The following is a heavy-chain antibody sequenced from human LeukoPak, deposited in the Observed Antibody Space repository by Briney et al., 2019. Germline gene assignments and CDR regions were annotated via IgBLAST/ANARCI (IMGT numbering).Heavy chain of an antibody. Sequence: SETLSLTCTVSGGSISSGTYYWTWIRQPAGKKLDWIGRIYNSGSTSYNPSLQSRVTLSMDTSKNQFSLKLSSVTAADTAVYYCARGRDDDVWGSYPTCFHIWGQGTLVTVSS. CDR3: ARGRDDDVWGSYPTCFHI. D-gene: IGHD3-16*01. V-gene: IGHV4-61*02. CDR1: GGSISSGTYY. J-gene: IGHJ4*02. CDR2: IYNSGST.